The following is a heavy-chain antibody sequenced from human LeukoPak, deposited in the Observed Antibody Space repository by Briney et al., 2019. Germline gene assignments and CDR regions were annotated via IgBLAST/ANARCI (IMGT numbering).Heavy chain of an antibody. CDR3: ARKSESYGMDV. J-gene: IGHJ6*02. V-gene: IGHV1-18*01. CDR2: ISPYNGNT. CDR1: GYTFTSYG. Sequence: ASVTVSCQASGYTFTSYGISWVRQAPGQGLEWMGWISPYNGNTNYAQKLQGRVTMTTDTSTSPAYMELRSLRADDTAVYYCARKSESYGMDVWGQGTTVTVSS.